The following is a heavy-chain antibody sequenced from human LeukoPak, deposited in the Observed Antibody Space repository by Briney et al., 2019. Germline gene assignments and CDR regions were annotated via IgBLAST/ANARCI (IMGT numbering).Heavy chain of an antibody. J-gene: IGHJ4*02. V-gene: IGHV3-23*01. D-gene: IGHD6-19*01. CDR1: GFTFSSYA. Sequence: GGSMRLSCAASGFTFSSYAMSWVRQAQGRGLGWVSAISGSGGSTYYADSVKGRFTISGDNSKNTLYLQMNSLRAEDTAVYYCMSSGWPRNYFDYWGQGTLVTVSS. CDR2: ISGSGGST. CDR3: MSSGWPRNYFDY.